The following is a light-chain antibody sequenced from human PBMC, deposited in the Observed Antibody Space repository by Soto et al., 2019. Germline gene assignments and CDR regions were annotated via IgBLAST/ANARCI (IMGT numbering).Light chain of an antibody. J-gene: IGKJ1*01. CDR3: MQALKKPSI. CDR1: QSIHSNGISY. Sequence: LMVTQSPRSLSVTPGEPASMSCRASQSIHSNGISYLHWYLQKPGLSPQLLIYLGSTRASGVLDRFSGSGSGPEYTLKISRVEAEDVGVYYCMQALKKPSIFGQGTKVDI. V-gene: IGKV2-28*01. CDR2: LGS.